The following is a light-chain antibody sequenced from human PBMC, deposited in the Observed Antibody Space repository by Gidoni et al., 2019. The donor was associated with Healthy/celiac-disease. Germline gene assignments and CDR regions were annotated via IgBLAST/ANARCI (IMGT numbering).Light chain of an antibody. CDR2: GAS. CDR1: QSISSSY. Sequence: EIVLTQSPGTLSLSPGERATLSCRASQSISSSYLAWSQQKPGQAPRLLIYGASRRATGIPDRFSGSGSGTDFTLTISRLEPEDFAVYFCQQYGSSPRTFGQGTRVEIK. J-gene: IGKJ1*01. CDR3: QQYGSSPRT. V-gene: IGKV3-20*01.